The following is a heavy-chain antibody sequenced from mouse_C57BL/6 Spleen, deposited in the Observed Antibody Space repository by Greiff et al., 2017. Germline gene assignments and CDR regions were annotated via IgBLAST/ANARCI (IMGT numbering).Heavy chain of an antibody. J-gene: IGHJ2*01. Sequence: EVQLQQSGPELVKPGDSVKISCKASGYSFTGYFMNWVMQSHGKSLEWIGRLNPYNGVTFYNQKFKGKATLTVDKSSSTALMELRSLTSEDSAVYYCASGSYYFDYWGQGTTLTVSS. CDR2: LNPYNGVT. CDR3: ASGSYYFDY. V-gene: IGHV1-20*01. CDR1: GYSFTGYF.